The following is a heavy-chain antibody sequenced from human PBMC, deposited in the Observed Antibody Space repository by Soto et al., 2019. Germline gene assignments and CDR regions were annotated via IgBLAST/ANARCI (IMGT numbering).Heavy chain of an antibody. CDR1: GYSFTNYW. Sequence: PGESLKISCKGSGYSFTNYWIGWVRQMPGKGLEWMGIIYPDDSDTTYSPSFQGQVTISADKPINTAYLQWSSLKASDTAMYYCARRALYSGSHDGYFDYWGQGTLVTVSS. V-gene: IGHV5-51*01. CDR3: ARRALYSGSHDGYFDY. CDR2: IYPDDSDT. D-gene: IGHD1-26*01. J-gene: IGHJ4*02.